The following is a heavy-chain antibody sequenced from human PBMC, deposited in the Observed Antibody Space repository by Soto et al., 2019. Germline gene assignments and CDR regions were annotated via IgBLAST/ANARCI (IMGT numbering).Heavy chain of an antibody. CDR2: ISSDGSST. J-gene: IGHJ4*02. CDR1: GFTLSNYW. CDR3: AKVPYCSSSSCYSYFDS. D-gene: IGHD2-2*01. Sequence: GSLRLSCAASGFTLSNYWMHWARQAPGKGLVWVPRISSDGSSTNYADSVKGRFTISRDNAKNTLHLQMNSLRAEDTAVYYCAKVPYCSSSSCYSYFDSWGQGTLVTVSS. V-gene: IGHV3-74*01.